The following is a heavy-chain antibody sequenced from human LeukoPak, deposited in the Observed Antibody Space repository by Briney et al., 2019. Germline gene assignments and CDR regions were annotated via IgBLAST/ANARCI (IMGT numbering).Heavy chain of an antibody. J-gene: IGHJ4*02. CDR2: IYYSGST. Sequence: ASETLSLTCTVSGGSISSYYWSWIRQPPGKGLEWIGYIYYSGSTNYNPSLKSRVTISVDTSKNQFSLKLSSVTAADTAVYCCARAGGGGGGSYLRLWDYWGQGTLVTVSS. D-gene: IGHD1-26*01. CDR3: ARAGGGGGGSYLRLWDY. CDR1: GGSISSYY. V-gene: IGHV4-59*01.